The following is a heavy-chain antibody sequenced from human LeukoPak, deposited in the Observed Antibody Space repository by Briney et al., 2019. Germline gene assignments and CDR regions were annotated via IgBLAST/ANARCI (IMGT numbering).Heavy chain of an antibody. CDR1: GYTLTSYR. CDR3: ARDSLPHYYTSGSQNPADY. J-gene: IGHJ4*02. Sequence: ASVKVSCKASGYTLTSYRIQWVRQPPGQGLEWMGVINPSGGSTSYTQKFQGRVTITRDTSTSPVYMELSSLTSEDTAVYYCARDSLPHYYTSGSQNPADYWGQGTLVTVSS. V-gene: IGHV1-46*01. CDR2: INPSGGST. D-gene: IGHD3-10*01.